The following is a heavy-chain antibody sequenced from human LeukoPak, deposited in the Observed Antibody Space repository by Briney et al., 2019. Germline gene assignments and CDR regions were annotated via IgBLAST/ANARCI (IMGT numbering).Heavy chain of an antibody. J-gene: IGHJ3*02. V-gene: IGHV3-30*04. D-gene: IGHD6-19*01. CDR3: ARGGVAVAGTRLGAFDI. CDR1: GFTFSSYA. Sequence: PGGSLRLSCAASGFTFSSYAMHWVRQAPGKGLEWVAVISYDGSNKYYADSVKGRFTISRDNSKNTLYLQMNSLRAEDTAVYYCARGGVAVAGTRLGAFDIWGQGTMATVSS. CDR2: ISYDGSNK.